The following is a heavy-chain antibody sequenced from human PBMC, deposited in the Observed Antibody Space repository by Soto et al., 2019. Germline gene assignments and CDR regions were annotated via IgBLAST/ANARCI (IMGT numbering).Heavy chain of an antibody. Sequence: TSETLSLTCAVSGGSISSGGYSWSWIRQPPGKGLEWIGYIYHSGNIYYNPSLKSRVTISVDRSKNQFSLKLSSVTAADTAVYYRARVPEYWGQGTLVTVSS. CDR1: GGSISSGGYS. J-gene: IGHJ4*02. CDR3: ARVPEY. CDR2: IYHSGNI. V-gene: IGHV4-30-2*01.